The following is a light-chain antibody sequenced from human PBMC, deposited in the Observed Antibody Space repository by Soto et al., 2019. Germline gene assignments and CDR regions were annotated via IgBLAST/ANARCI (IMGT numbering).Light chain of an antibody. V-gene: IGKV3-20*01. CDR1: QRVSSSQ. Sequence: IVVTQSRGSLSLSPGERATLCCRSSQRVSSSQLAWYQHKRGQAPRLLIYDASRRASGIPDRFRGSGSGTDFTLTISRLEPEDFGVYFCQHYGSSPSWTFGQGTKV. J-gene: IGKJ1*01. CDR3: QHYGSSPSWT. CDR2: DAS.